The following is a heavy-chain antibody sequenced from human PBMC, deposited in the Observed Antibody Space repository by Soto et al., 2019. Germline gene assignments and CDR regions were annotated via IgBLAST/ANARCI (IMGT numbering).Heavy chain of an antibody. V-gene: IGHV3-9*01. CDR3: VKGRGSYEVKFGMDV. Sequence: EVQLVESGGGLVQPGRSLRLSCAASGFTFDDSAMHWVRQAPGKGLEWVSGVDWNSGSTAYADSVKGRFTISRDNARNSLYLQMNSLRAEDTALYYCVKGRGSYEVKFGMDVWGQGTTVTVSS. D-gene: IGHD6-25*01. CDR2: VDWNSGST. CDR1: GFTFDDSA. J-gene: IGHJ6*02.